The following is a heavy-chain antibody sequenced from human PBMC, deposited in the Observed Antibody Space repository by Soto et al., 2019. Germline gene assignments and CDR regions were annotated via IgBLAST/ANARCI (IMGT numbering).Heavy chain of an antibody. V-gene: IGHV4-59*01. D-gene: IGHD3-22*01. J-gene: IGHJ3*02. CDR3: ARAGVEGYYYDSSGIRAFDI. CDR1: GGSISSYY. CDR2: IYYSGST. Sequence: SETLSLTCTVSGGSISSYYCSWIRQPPGKGLEWIGYIYYSGSTNYNPSLKSRVTISVDTSKNQFSLKLSSVTAADTAVYYCARAGVEGYYYDSSGIRAFDIWGQGTMVTVSS.